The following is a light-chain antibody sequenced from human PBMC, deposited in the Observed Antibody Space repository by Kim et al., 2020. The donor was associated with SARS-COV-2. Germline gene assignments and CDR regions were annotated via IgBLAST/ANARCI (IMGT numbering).Light chain of an antibody. Sequence: LSPGERATLSCRASQSISSSYLGWYQQKPGQAPRLLIYGASSRATGIPDRFSGSGSGTDFTLTISRLEPEDFAVYYCQHYGSPPYSFGQGTKLEI. J-gene: IGKJ2*03. CDR1: QSISSSY. V-gene: IGKV3-20*01. CDR3: QHYGSPPYS. CDR2: GAS.